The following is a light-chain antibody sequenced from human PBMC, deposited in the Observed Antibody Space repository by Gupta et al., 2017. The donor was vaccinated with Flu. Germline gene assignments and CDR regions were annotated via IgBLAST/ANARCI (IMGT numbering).Light chain of an antibody. J-gene: IGKJ1*01. CDR2: GAS. V-gene: IGKV3-20*01. CDR1: QSVRSSQ. CDR3: QQDVSSPWT. Sequence: EIVLTQSPGTLSLSPGERATLSCRASQSVRSSQLAWYQQKPGQASRLLIYGASIRATGIPDRFSDSGSGTDFTLTISRLEPEDFAVYYCQQDVSSPWTFGQGTKVEIK.